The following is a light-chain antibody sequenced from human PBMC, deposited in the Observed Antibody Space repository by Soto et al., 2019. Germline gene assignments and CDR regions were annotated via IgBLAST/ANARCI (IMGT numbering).Light chain of an antibody. CDR2: GAS. Sequence: EIVLTQSPGTLSLSPGDRATLSCRASQSVSSSDLAWYQQKPGQAPRLLIYGASTRATGIPDRFSGSGSGTDCTLTISRLEPEDFAVYYCLQYGGSPLYTFGQGTKLEIK. CDR1: QSVSSSD. CDR3: LQYGGSPLYT. J-gene: IGKJ2*01. V-gene: IGKV3-20*01.